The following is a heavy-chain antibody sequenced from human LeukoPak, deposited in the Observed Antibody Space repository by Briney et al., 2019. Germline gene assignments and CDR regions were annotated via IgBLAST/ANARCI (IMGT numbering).Heavy chain of an antibody. CDR1: GFTFSTYG. V-gene: IGHV3-30*02. D-gene: IGHD3-10*01. CDR2: IHDDGSNK. Sequence: PGGSLRLSCAASGFTFSTYGMHWVRQAPGKGLEWVAFIHDDGSNKYYADSVKGRFTISRDNSKNTLYLQMNSLRPEDTAVYYCAKDSLTLVRGVIIANNYYFHSWGQGTLVTVSS. J-gene: IGHJ4*02. CDR3: AKDSLTLVRGVIIANNYYFHS.